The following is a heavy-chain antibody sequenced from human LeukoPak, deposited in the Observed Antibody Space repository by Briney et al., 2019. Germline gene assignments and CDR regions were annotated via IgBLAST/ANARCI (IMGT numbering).Heavy chain of an antibody. CDR1: GFIFSDYS. CDR2: IGSGSGIV. J-gene: IGHJ4*02. D-gene: IGHD2-2*01. CDR3: ARDPSLYCATTSCYDLDY. V-gene: IGHV3-48*04. Sequence: PGGSLRLSCAASGFIFSDYSMNWVRQAAGKGLELVSYIGSGSGIVYYADSVKGRFTISRDNAKNSLYLQMDSLRAEDTAVYYCARDPSLYCATTSCYDLDYWGQGTLVTVSS.